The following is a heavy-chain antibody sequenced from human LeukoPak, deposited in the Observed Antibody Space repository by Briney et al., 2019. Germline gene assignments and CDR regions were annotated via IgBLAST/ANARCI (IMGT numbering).Heavy chain of an antibody. J-gene: IGHJ4*02. CDR1: GGSISSSSYY. D-gene: IGHD2-21*01. CDR3: ARHDHLYCGGDCYSNYFDY. CDR2: IYYSGST. Sequence: PSETLSLTCTVSGGSISSSSYYWGWIRQPPGKGLEWIGSIYYSGSTYYNPSLKSRVTISVDTSKNQFSLKLSSVTAADTAVYYCARHDHLYCGGDCYSNYFDYWGQGTLVTVPS. V-gene: IGHV4-39*01.